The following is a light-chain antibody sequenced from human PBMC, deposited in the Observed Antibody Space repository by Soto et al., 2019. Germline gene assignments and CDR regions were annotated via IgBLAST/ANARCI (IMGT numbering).Light chain of an antibody. J-gene: IGKJ5*01. CDR1: QDIGAS. V-gene: IGKV1-33*01. CDR3: QQYGSLPIT. CDR2: DSL. Sequence: DIQMTQSPSSLSASVGARVTISCQASQDIGASLNWYQQKEGRTPKLLIYDSLHLEPGVPSRFSGSRSGTRFSLTISSMQPEDVATYFCQQYGSLPITFGQGNQL.